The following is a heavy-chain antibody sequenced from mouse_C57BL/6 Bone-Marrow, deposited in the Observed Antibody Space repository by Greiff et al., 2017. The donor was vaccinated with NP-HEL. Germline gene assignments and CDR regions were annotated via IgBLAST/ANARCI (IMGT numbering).Heavy chain of an antibody. J-gene: IGHJ2*01. D-gene: IGHD2-2*01. V-gene: IGHV5-16*01. CDR1: GFTFSDYY. Sequence: EVKVVESEGGLVQPGSSMKLSCTASGFTFSDYYMAWVRQVPEKGLEWVANINYDGSSTYYLDSLKSRFIISRDNAKNILYLQMSSLKSEDTATYYCAREEVTKPYFDYWGQGTTLTVSS. CDR3: AREEVTKPYFDY. CDR2: INYDGSST.